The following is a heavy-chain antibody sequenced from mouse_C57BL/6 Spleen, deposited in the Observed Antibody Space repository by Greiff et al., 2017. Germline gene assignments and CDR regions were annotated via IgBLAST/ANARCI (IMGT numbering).Heavy chain of an antibody. J-gene: IGHJ1*03. D-gene: IGHD2-4*01. V-gene: IGHV5-4*01. CDR2: ISDGGSYT. Sequence: EVMLVESGGGLVKPGGSLQLSCAASGFTFSSYAMSWVRQTPEKRLEWVATISDGGSYTYYPDNVKGRFTISRDNAKNNLYLQMSQLKSEDTAMYYCARDRGIYYDYDGYWYFDVWGTGTTVTGSS. CDR3: ARDRGIYYDYDGYWYFDV. CDR1: GFTFSSYA.